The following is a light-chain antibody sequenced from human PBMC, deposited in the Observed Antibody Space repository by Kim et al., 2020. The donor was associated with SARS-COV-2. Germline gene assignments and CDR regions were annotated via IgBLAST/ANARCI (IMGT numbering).Light chain of an antibody. J-gene: IGLJ2*01. CDR2: QDS. Sequence: VSPGQTASITCSGDKLGDKYACWYQQKPGQSPVLVIYQDSKRPSGIPERFSGSNSGNTATLTISGTQAMDEADYYCQAWDSGAVVFGGGTQLTVL. CDR3: QAWDSGAVV. CDR1: KLGDKY. V-gene: IGLV3-1*01.